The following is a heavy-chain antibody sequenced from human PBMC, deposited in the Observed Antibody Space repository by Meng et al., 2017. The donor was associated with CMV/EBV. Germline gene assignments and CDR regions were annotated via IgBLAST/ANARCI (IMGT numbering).Heavy chain of an antibody. CDR1: GYTFIDYY. CDR2: INPNSGGT. D-gene: IGHD3-10*01. CDR3: AGGWFGELSNRAYYYYGMDV. V-gene: IGHV1-2*02. J-gene: IGHJ6*02. Sequence: ASVKVSCKASGYTFIDYYMHWVRQAPGQGLEWMGWINPNSGGTNYAQKFQGRVTMTRDTSISTAYMELSRLRSDDTAVYYCAGGWFGELSNRAYYYYGMDVWGQGTTVTVSS.